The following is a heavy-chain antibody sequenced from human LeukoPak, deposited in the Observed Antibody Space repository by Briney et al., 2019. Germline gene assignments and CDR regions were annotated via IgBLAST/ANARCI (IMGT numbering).Heavy chain of an antibody. J-gene: IGHJ3*02. CDR2: IFYSGST. CDR1: GGSISSYY. V-gene: IGHV4-59*01. D-gene: IGHD1-26*01. CDR3: ARTRYSGGHAPFDI. Sequence: SETLSLTCTVSGGSISSYYWSWIRHPPGKGLEWIGYIFYSGSTNYNPSLESRVTISVDTSKNQFSLKLTSVPAADTAVYYCARTRYSGGHAPFDIWGQGTLVTVSS.